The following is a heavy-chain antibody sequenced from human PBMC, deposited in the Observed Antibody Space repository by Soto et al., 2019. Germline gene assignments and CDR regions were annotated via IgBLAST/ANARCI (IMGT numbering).Heavy chain of an antibody. CDR2: IWYDGSNK. CDR1: GFTFSSYG. J-gene: IGHJ6*02. V-gene: IGHV3-33*01. D-gene: IGHD3-16*01. CDR3: ARDLRDYYYYYGMDV. Sequence: QVQLVESGGGVVQPGRSLRLSCAASGFTFSSYGMHWVRQAPGKGLKWVAVIWYDGSNKYYADSVKGRFTISRDNSKNTLYLQMNSLRAEDTAVYYCARDLRDYYYYYGMDVWGQGTTVTVSS.